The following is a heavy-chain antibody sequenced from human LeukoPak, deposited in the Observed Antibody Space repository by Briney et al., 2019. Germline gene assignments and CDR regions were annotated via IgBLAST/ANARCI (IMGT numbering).Heavy chain of an antibody. CDR3: GRGDFIPYYQQIVRHKCYFDY. CDR1: GGSFSGYY. J-gene: IGHJ4*02. D-gene: IGHD2-2*01. Sequence: PSETLSLTCTVSGGSFSGYYWSWIRQPPGKGLEWSGEINHSGSTNYNPSLKSRVTISVDTSKNQFSLQLSSLTPAHTGAYYCGRGDFIPYYQQIVRHKCYFDYWGQGTLVTVSP. CDR2: INHSGST. V-gene: IGHV4-34*01.